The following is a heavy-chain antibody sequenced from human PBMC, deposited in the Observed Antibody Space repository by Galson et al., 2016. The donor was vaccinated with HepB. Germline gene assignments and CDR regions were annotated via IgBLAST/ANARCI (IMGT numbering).Heavy chain of an antibody. V-gene: IGHV4-61*01. CDR3: ARRGDSSGTLHY. Sequence: TLSLTCTVSGGSVSSGNHCWSWIRQPPGKGLEWIGYIYNSDSTNYNPSLKSRVIISVDTSKNQFSLKLTSVTAADTAVYYCARRGDSSGTLHYWGQGALVTVSA. D-gene: IGHD4-23*01. CDR2: IYNSDST. J-gene: IGHJ4*02. CDR1: GGSVSSGNHC.